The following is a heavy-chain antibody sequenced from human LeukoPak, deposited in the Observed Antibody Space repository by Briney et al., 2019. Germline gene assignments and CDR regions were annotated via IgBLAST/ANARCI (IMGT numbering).Heavy chain of an antibody. V-gene: IGHV1-2*06. CDR1: GYTFTGYY. CDR2: INPNSGGT. CDR3: ARTYSSGGGDY. J-gene: IGHJ4*02. Sequence: ASVKVSCKASGYTFTGYYMHWVRQAPGQGLEWMGRINPNSGGTNYAQKFQGRVTTTRDTSISTAYMELSRLRSDDTAVYYCARTYSSGGGDYWGQGTLVTVSS. D-gene: IGHD6-19*01.